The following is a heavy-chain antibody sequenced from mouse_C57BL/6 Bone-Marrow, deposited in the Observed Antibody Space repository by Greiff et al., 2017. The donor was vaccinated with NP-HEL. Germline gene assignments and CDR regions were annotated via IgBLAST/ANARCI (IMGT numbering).Heavy chain of an antibody. CDR3: ARRCYGSIYWYFDV. Sequence: DVKLQESGPGLAKPSQTLSLTCSVTGYSITSDYWNWIRKFPGNKLEYMGYISYSGSTYYNPSLKSRISITRDTSNNQYYLQLNSVTTEDTATYYCARRCYGSIYWYFDVWGTGTTVTVSS. V-gene: IGHV3-8*01. J-gene: IGHJ1*03. CDR1: GYSITSDY. D-gene: IGHD1-1*01. CDR2: ISYSGST.